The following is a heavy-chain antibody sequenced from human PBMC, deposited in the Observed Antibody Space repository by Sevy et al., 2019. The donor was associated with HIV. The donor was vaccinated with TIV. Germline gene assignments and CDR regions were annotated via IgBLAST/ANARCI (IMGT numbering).Heavy chain of an antibody. D-gene: IGHD3-22*01. V-gene: IGHV1-69*06. CDR1: GGTFSSYA. J-gene: IGHJ6*03. Sequence: ASVKVSCKASGGTFSSYAISWVLQAPGQGLEWMGGIIPIFGTANYAQTFQGRVTITADKSTSTAYMELSSLRSEDTAVYYCASVNYYDSSGYYYYYYYYMDVWGKGTTVTVSS. CDR2: IIPIFGTA. CDR3: ASVNYYDSSGYYYYYYYYMDV.